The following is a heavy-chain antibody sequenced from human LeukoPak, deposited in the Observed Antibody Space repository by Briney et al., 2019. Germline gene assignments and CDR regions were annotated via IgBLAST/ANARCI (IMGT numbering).Heavy chain of an antibody. CDR1: GGSITSNY. CDR3: ATYGGNAGTHYFDY. V-gene: IGHV4-59*08. CDR2: IFHTGSA. J-gene: IGHJ4*02. Sequence: SETLSPTCTVSGGSITSNYWSWIRQPPGRGLEWVAYIFHTGSANHNPSLKSRITISVDTSKNQISLKVRSVTAADTAVYYCATYGGNAGTHYFDYWGQGTLVAVSS. D-gene: IGHD4-23*01.